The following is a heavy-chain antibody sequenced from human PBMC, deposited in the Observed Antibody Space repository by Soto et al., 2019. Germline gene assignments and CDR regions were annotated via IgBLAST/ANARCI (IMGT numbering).Heavy chain of an antibody. CDR2: ISGSGGST. V-gene: IGHV3-23*01. D-gene: IGHD6-19*01. CDR1: GFTFKTYA. CDR3: AKEWGSIGGSGWSFGAFDI. J-gene: IGHJ3*02. Sequence: EVQLLESGGGLVQPGGSLRLSCAASGFTFKTYAMSWVRQAPGKGLEWVSTISGSGGSTYHADFVKGRFTISRDNSKNTLALQMNSLRVEDTAVYYCAKEWGSIGGSGWSFGAFDIWGQGTMVTVSS.